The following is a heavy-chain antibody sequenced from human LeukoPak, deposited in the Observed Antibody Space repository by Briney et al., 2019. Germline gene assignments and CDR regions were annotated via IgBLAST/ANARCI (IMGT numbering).Heavy chain of an antibody. D-gene: IGHD6-19*01. CDR2: ISGSGGST. J-gene: IGHJ4*02. CDR1: GFTFSSYA. CDR3: AKDTDRSGWYFRRKYYFDY. V-gene: IGHV3-23*01. Sequence: GGSLRLSCAASGFTFSSYAMSWVRQAPGKGLEWVSAISGSGGSTYYADSVKGRFTISRDNSKNTLYLQMNSLRAEDTAVYYCAKDTDRSGWYFRRKYYFDYWGQGTLVTVSS.